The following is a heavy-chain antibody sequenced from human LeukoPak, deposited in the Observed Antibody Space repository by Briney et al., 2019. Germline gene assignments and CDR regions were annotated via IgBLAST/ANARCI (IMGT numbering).Heavy chain of an antibody. D-gene: IGHD1-26*01. CDR1: GGSISSNY. CDR2: IYTSGST. Sequence: SETLSLTCSVSGGSISSNYWTWIRQPAGKGLECIGRIYTSGSTNNNPSLKSRVTMSLDTSKNQFSLKLNSVTPEDTAVYYCARGGSGSYQQLDYWGQGTLVTVSS. CDR3: ARGGSGSYQQLDY. J-gene: IGHJ4*02. V-gene: IGHV4-4*07.